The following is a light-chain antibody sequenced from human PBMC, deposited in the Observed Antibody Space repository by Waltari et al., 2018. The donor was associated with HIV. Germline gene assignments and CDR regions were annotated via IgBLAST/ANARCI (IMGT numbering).Light chain of an antibody. CDR1: RDLVHSNRYNY. CDR3: MQSLQTPRT. CDR2: LGS. Sequence: EIVMTQSPLPLPVSPGEPASISCRSNRDLVHSNRYNYLDWYLQKPGQSPQLRISLGSNRASGVPDRFSGSGSGTDFTLKSSRVKAEDVGIYYCMQSLQTPRTFGQGTKLEIK. V-gene: IGKV2-28*01. J-gene: IGKJ2*01.